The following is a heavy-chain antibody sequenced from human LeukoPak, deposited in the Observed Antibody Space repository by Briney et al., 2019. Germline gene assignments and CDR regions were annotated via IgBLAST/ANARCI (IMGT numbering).Heavy chain of an antibody. Sequence: GGSLRLSCAASGFTFSSYAMSWVRQAPGKGLEWVSAISGSGGSTYHADSVKGRFTISRDNSKNTLYLQMNSLRAEDTAVYYCAKVLTAMAFSDYYGMDVWGQGTTVTVSS. CDR2: ISGSGGST. CDR1: GFTFSSYA. V-gene: IGHV3-23*01. D-gene: IGHD5-18*01. J-gene: IGHJ6*02. CDR3: AKVLTAMAFSDYYGMDV.